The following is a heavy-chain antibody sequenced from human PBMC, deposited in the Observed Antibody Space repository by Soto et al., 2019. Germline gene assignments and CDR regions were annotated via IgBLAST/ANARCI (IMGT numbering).Heavy chain of an antibody. CDR2: IYCTGTT. D-gene: IGHD4-17*01. CDR1: GRSISPFY. V-gene: IGHV4-59*01. J-gene: IGHJ4*02. CDR3: AAVGGYYGDYPNFDY. Sequence: SETLSLTCSVSGRSISPFYWSWIRQPPGKGLEWIGSIYCTGTTKYNPSLRSRVTISVDTSKNHFSLKLTSVTAADTAVYYCAAVGGYYGDYPNFDYWGRGTLVTVSS.